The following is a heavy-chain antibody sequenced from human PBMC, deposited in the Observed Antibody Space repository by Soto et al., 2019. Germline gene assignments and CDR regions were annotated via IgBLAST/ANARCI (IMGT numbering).Heavy chain of an antibody. CDR3: ARNFDTAFDY. J-gene: IGHJ4*01. V-gene: IGHV4-30-2*01. D-gene: IGHD2-21*02. CDR2: IYHSGSN. CDR1: GGSMSSGGYS. Sequence: ASETQSLTCAVSGGSMSSGGYSWSWIRQPPGKGLEWIGYIYHSGSNYSNPSLKSRVTISVDRSKNQFSLKLSSVTAADTAVYYCARNFDTAFDYWGHGTLVTVSS.